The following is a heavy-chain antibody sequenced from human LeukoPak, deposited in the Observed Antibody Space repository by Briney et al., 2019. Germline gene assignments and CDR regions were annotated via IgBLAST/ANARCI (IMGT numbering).Heavy chain of an antibody. J-gene: IGHJ6*03. D-gene: IGHD6-6*01. CDR3: ARQSIAARGYYYYMDV. Sequence: SETLSLTCTVSGDSISSSRYLWGCIRQPPGKGLECIGSIYYSGSTYYNPSLKSRVTISVDTSKNQFSLRLSSVTAADTAVYYCARQSIAARGYYYYMDVWGKGTTVTVSS. CDR2: IYYSGST. CDR1: GDSISSSRYL. V-gene: IGHV4-39*01.